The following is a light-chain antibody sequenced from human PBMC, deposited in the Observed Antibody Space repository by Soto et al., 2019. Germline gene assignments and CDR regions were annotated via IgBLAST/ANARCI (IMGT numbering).Light chain of an antibody. Sequence: DIKMTQSPSSLSASVGDRVTITFRASQGISSDLAWYQQNPGKAPKLLIYAASTLQNGVPSTFSGSGSGTEFTLTISSLQPEDFGTYYCQQFKRYPITFGQGTRLQI. CDR1: QGISSD. CDR2: AAS. CDR3: QQFKRYPIT. V-gene: IGKV1-9*01. J-gene: IGKJ5*01.